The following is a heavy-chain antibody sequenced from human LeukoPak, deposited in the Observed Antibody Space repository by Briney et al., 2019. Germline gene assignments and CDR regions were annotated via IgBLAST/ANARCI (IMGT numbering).Heavy chain of an antibody. D-gene: IGHD2-2*01. V-gene: IGHV3-30-3*01. CDR2: ISYDGSNN. Sequence: QTGGSLRLSCAASGFTFSSYAMHWVRQAPGKGLEWVAVISYDGSNNYYADSVKGRFTISRDNSKNTLYLQMNSLRTEDTAVYYCARGRPLRPAARYGWLDVWGQGTTVTVSS. CDR1: GFTFSSYA. J-gene: IGHJ6*02. CDR3: ARGRPLRPAARYGWLDV.